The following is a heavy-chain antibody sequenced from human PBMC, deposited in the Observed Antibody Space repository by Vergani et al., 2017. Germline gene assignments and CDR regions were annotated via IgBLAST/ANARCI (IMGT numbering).Heavy chain of an antibody. CDR1: GFTFSSYA. V-gene: IGHV3-30-3*01. CDR2: ISYDGSNK. CDR3: AKDQDYYDSSGYYYY. J-gene: IGHJ4*02. D-gene: IGHD3-22*01. Sequence: QVQLVESGGGVVQPGRSLRLSCAASGFTFSSYAMHWVRQAPGKGLEWVAVISYDGSNKYYADSVKGRFTISRDNSKNTLYLQMNSLRAEDTAVYYCAKDQDYYDSSGYYYYWGQGTLVTVSS.